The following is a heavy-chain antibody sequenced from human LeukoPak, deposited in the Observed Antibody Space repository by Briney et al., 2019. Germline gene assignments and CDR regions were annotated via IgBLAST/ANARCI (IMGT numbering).Heavy chain of an antibody. J-gene: IGHJ5*02. CDR1: GFTFSSYW. D-gene: IGHD6-19*01. CDR3: ARETGVSSGWYGGYNWFDP. Sequence: GGSLRLSCAASGFTFSSYWMHWVRQAPGKGLVWVSRINSDGSSTSYADSVKGRFTISRDSAKNTLYLQMNSLRAEDTAVYYCARETGVSSGWYGGYNWFDPWGQGTLVTVSS. CDR2: INSDGSST. V-gene: IGHV3-74*01.